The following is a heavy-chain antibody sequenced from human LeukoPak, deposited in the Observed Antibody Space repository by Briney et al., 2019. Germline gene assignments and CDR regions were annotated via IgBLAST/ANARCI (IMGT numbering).Heavy chain of an antibody. CDR1: GFRFSHHA. Sequence: KSGGSLRLSCATSGFRFSHHAMHWVRQAPGKGLEWVAVIWSDGSERYYAISRDDSQKMVYLQMNSLRTEDTAVYYCVKDVQRGFDYTNSLDHWGQGTLVAVSS. V-gene: IGHV3-33*06. D-gene: IGHD4-11*01. CDR3: VKDVQRGFDYTNSLDH. J-gene: IGHJ4*02. CDR2: IWSDGSER.